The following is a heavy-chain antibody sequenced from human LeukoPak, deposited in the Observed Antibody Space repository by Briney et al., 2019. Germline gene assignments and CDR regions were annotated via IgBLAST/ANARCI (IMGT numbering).Heavy chain of an antibody. V-gene: IGHV4-34*01. J-gene: IGHJ4*02. CDR3: ARRFGLIAARSFDY. CDR2: INHSGST. D-gene: IGHD6-6*01. CDR1: GFTFSSYA. Sequence: GSLRLSCAASGFTFSSYAMSWVRQPPGKGLEWIGEINHSGSTNYNPSLKSRVTISVDTSKNQFSLKLSSVTAADTAVYYCARRFGLIAARSFDYWGQGTLVTVSS.